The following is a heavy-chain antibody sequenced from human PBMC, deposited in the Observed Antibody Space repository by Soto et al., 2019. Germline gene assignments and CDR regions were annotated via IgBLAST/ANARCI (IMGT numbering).Heavy chain of an antibody. CDR3: TRGHDILTGWEFTF. D-gene: IGHD3-9*01. J-gene: IGHJ4*02. V-gene: IGHV1-18*01. CDR2: ISAYNGTI. CDR1: GYDFTNYG. Sequence: QVRLVQSGAEVKKPGASVKVSCKTYGYDFTNYGINWVRQAPGQGLAGMGWISAYNGTIVYAQNFRGRATLTTDTSTGLAYMELGALRSDDTADYYGTRGHDILTGWEFTFRGQGTVVTVSS.